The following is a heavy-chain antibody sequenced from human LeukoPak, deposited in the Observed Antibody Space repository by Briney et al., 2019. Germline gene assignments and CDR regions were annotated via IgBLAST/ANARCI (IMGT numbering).Heavy chain of an antibody. Sequence: SETLSLTCAVAGASISNSNWWTWVRQPPGKGLEWIGEIYHSGSTNYKPSLKSRATISVDKSKNQFSLKLSSVTAADTAVYYCASRAPRDNYNRYLPIDYWGQGTLVTVSS. J-gene: IGHJ4*02. CDR3: ASRAPRDNYNRYLPIDY. CDR2: IYHSGST. D-gene: IGHD3-22*01. V-gene: IGHV4-4*02. CDR1: GASISNSNW.